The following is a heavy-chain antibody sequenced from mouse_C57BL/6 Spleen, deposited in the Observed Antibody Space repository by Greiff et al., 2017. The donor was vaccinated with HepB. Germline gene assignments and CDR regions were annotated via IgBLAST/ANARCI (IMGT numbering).Heavy chain of an antibody. J-gene: IGHJ2*01. CDR3: ARHEEGVTTRGDYFDY. CDR1: GYTFTEYT. V-gene: IGHV1-62-2*01. Sequence: VKLMESGAELVKPGASVKLSCKASGYTFTEYTIHWVKQRSGQGLEWIGWFYPGSGSIKYNEKFKDKATLTADKSSSTVYMELSRLTSEDSAVYFCARHEEGVTTRGDYFDYWGQGTTLTVSS. D-gene: IGHD2-2*01. CDR2: FYPGSGSI.